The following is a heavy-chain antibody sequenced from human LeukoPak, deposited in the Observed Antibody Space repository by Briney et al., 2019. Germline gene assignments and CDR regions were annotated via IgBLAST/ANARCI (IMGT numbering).Heavy chain of an antibody. CDR3: ARLWFGEFLISGALDI. CDR2: IIPIFGTA. J-gene: IGHJ3*02. Sequence: SVKVSCKASGGTFSSYAISWVRQAPGQGLEWMGGIIPIFGTANYAQKFQGRVTITADESTSTAYMELSSLRSEDTAVYYRARLWFGEFLISGALDIWGQGTLVTVSS. D-gene: IGHD3-10*01. CDR1: GGTFSSYA. V-gene: IGHV1-69*13.